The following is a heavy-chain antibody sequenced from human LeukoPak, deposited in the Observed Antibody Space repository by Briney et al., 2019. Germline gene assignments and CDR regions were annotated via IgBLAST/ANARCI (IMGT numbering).Heavy chain of an antibody. CDR3: AKDLTYGNDY. D-gene: IGHD3-10*01. CDR1: GFTFSSYS. CDR2: IKQDGSEK. J-gene: IGHJ4*02. Sequence: GGSLRLSCAASGFTFSSYSMNWVRQAPGKGLEWVANIKQDGSEKYYADSVKGRFTISRDNSKNTLYLQMNSLRAEDTAVYYCAKDLTYGNDYWGQGTLVTVSS. V-gene: IGHV3-7*01.